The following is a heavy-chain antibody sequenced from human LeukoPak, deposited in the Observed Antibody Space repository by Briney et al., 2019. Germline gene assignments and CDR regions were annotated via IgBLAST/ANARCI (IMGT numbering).Heavy chain of an antibody. CDR1: GYTFTDYY. Sequence: ASVRVSCKPSGYTFTDYYTHSVRQAPGQGLEWMGWINPHSGVTNYAQKFQGRVTMTRDTSISTAYLALSRLKADDTAVYYCTRSFIAGGSFYFDYWGQGTLVTVSS. J-gene: IGHJ4*02. D-gene: IGHD2-15*01. CDR2: INPHSGVT. V-gene: IGHV1-2*02. CDR3: TRSFIAGGSFYFDY.